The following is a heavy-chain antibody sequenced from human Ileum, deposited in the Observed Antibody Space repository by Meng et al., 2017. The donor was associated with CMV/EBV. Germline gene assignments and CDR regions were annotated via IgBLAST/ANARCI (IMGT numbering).Heavy chain of an antibody. CDR3: ARADTITAAAYAFDY. CDR1: GETVTGYY. Sequence: SGETVTGYYMHWVRQAPGQGLEWMGRVNPDSGGTNYAQKFQGRVTMTRDTSISTAYMDLSRLRSDDTAVYYCARADTITAAAYAFDYWGQGTLVTVSS. CDR2: VNPDSGGT. D-gene: IGHD6-13*01. V-gene: IGHV1-2*06. J-gene: IGHJ4*02.